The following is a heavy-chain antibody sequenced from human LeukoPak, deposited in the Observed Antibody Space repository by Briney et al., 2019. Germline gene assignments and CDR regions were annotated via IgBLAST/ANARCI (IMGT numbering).Heavy chain of an antibody. V-gene: IGHV1-18*04. Sequence: GASVKVSCKASGYTFTGYYMHWVRQAPGQGLEWMGWISAYNGNTNYAQKLQGRVTMTTDTSTSTAYMELRSLRSDDTAVYYCATGRITMVRGVINGAPDIDYWGQGTLVTVSS. CDR3: ATGRITMVRGVINGAPDIDY. D-gene: IGHD3-10*01. J-gene: IGHJ4*02. CDR1: GYTFTGYY. CDR2: ISAYNGNT.